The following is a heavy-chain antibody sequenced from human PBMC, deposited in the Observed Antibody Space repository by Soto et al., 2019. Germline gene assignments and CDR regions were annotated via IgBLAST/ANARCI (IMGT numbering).Heavy chain of an antibody. V-gene: IGHV3-30-3*01. J-gene: IGHJ5*02. CDR2: ISYDGSNK. CDR1: GFTFSSYA. Sequence: QVQLVESGGGVVQPGRSLRLSCAASGFTFSSYAMHWVRQAPGKGLEWVAVISYDGSNKYYADSVKGRFTISRDNSKNALYLHMTSLRAEDTAVYYCARDHGLTYASWGQGTLVTVSS. CDR3: ARDHGLTYAS. D-gene: IGHD3-9*01.